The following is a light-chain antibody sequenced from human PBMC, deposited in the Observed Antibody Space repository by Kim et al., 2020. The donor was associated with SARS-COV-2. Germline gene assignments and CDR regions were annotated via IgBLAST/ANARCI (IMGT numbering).Light chain of an antibody. CDR2: QDS. Sequence: SYELTQPPSVSVSPGQTASITCSGDKLGDKYACWYQQKPGQSPVLVIYQDSKRPSGIPERFSGSNSGNTATLTISGTQAMDEADYYCQAWDSSTEVFGEGTQLTVL. J-gene: IGLJ2*01. CDR1: KLGDKY. V-gene: IGLV3-1*01. CDR3: QAWDSSTEV.